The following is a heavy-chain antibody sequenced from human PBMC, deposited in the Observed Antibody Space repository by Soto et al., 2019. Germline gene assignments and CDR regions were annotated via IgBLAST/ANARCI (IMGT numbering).Heavy chain of an antibody. CDR3: ARVFQRRVGWFDP. CDR2: ISAYNGNT. D-gene: IGHD6-25*01. V-gene: IGHV1-18*04. J-gene: IGHJ5*02. CDR1: GYTFTSYG. Sequence: SGKVYCKSSGYTFTSYGISWVRQAPGQGLEWMGWISAYNGNTNYAQKLQGRVTMTTDTSTSTAYMELRSLRSDDTAVYYCARVFQRRVGWFDPWGQGTLVTVSS.